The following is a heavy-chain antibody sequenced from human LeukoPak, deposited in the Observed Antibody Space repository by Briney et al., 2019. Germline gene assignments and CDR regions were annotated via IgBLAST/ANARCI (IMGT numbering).Heavy chain of an antibody. Sequence: PGGSLRLSCAASGFTFSSYSMNWVRQAPGKGLEWVSSISSSSSYIYYADSVKGRFTISRDNAKNSLYLQMNSLRAEDTAVYYCARDRGGAYDFWSGYYTGYFDYWGQGTLVPVSS. CDR1: GFTFSSYS. CDR2: ISSSSSYI. J-gene: IGHJ4*02. CDR3: ARDRGGAYDFWSGYYTGYFDY. D-gene: IGHD3-3*01. V-gene: IGHV3-21*01.